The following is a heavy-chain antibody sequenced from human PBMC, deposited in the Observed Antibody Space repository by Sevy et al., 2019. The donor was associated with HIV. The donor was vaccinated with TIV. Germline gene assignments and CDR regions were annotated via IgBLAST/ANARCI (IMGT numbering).Heavy chain of an antibody. CDR1: GFTFSSYA. CDR3: AKDSARYYYDSSGYYYRS. Sequence: GGSLRLSCAASGFTFSSYAMSWVRQAPGKGLEWVSAISGSGGSTYYADSVKGRFTISRDNSKNTLYLQMNSMRAEDTAVYYCAKDSARYYYDSSGYYYRSWGQGTLVTVSS. V-gene: IGHV3-23*01. J-gene: IGHJ5*02. D-gene: IGHD3-22*01. CDR2: ISGSGGST.